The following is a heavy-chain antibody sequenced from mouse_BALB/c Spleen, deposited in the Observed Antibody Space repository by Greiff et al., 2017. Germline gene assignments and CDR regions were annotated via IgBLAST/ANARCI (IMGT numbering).Heavy chain of an antibody. CDR1: GFTFSSYA. D-gene: IGHD2-2*01. J-gene: IGHJ4*01. CDR2: ISSGGST. V-gene: IGHV5-6-5*01. Sequence: EVNVVESGGGLVKPGGSLKLSCAASGFTFSSYAMSWVRQTPEKRLEWVASISSGGSTYYPDSVKGRFTISRDNARNILYLQMSSLRSEDTAMYYCARVGKVTVYAMDYWGQGTSVTVSS. CDR3: ARVGKVTVYAMDY.